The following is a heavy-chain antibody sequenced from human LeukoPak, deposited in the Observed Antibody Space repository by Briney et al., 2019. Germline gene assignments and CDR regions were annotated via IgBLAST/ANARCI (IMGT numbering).Heavy chain of an antibody. CDR3: ARGVYSYGCAFDI. D-gene: IGHD5-18*01. CDR2: IYYSGST. V-gene: IGHV4-39*07. Sequence: PSETLTLTCTVSGGSISSSSYYWGWIRQPPGKGLEWIGSIYYSGSTYYNPSLKSRVTISVDTSKNQFSLKLSSVTAADTAVYYCARGVYSYGCAFDIWGQGTMVTVSS. CDR1: GGSISSSSYY. J-gene: IGHJ3*02.